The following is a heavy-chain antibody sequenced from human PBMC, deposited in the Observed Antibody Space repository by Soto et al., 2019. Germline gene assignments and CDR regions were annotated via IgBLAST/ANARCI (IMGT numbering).Heavy chain of an antibody. CDR1: GGGNLRDYR. J-gene: IGHJ4*02. V-gene: IGHV1-69*01. CDR3: AGGGDGYNFGPVY. CDR2: IIPKLGSA. Sequence: QVQLVQSGAEVKEPGSSVKVSCKASGGGNLRDYRTTWVRRAPGQGLEWMGGIIPKLGSANYAQNFQGRVTVTADESTNTVYMELKRLRSDDTAVYLCAGGGDGYNFGPVYWGQGTPVPVSS. D-gene: IGHD2-21*01.